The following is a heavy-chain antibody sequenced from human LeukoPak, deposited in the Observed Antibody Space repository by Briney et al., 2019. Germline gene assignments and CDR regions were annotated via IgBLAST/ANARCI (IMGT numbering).Heavy chain of an antibody. CDR3: AKFRSKPVAGTTEDY. CDR1: GFTFDDYA. J-gene: IGHJ4*02. Sequence: PGGSLRLSCAASGFTFDDYAMHWVRQAPGKGLEWVSGISWNSGSIGYADSVKGRFTISRDNSKNTLYLQMNSLRAEDTAVYYCAKFRSKPVAGTTEDYWGQGTLVTVSS. CDR2: ISWNSGSI. V-gene: IGHV3-9*01. D-gene: IGHD6-19*01.